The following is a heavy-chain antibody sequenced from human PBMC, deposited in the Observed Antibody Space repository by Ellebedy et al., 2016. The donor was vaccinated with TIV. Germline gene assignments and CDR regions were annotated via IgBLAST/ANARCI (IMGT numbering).Heavy chain of an antibody. Sequence: ASVKVSCKASGYTFTSYDINWVRQATGQGLEWMGWMNPNSGNTGYAQKFQGRVTMTRNTSISTAYMELSSLRSEDTAVYYCARLGGSRTTLDYWGQGTLVTVSS. CDR1: GYTFTSYD. CDR2: MNPNSGNT. J-gene: IGHJ4*02. V-gene: IGHV1-8*01. CDR3: ARLGGSRTTLDY. D-gene: IGHD1-26*01.